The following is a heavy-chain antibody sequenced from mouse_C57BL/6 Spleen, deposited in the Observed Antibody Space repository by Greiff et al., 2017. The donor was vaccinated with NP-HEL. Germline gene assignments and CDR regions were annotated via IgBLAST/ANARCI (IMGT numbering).Heavy chain of an antibody. CDR3: TPLITTVVDY. CDR2: IDPETGGT. V-gene: IGHV1-15*01. D-gene: IGHD1-1*01. CDR1: GYTFTDYE. Sequence: QVQLQQSGAELVRPGASVTLSCKASGYTFTDYEMHWVKQTPVHGLEWIGAIDPETGGTAYNQKFKGKAILTADKSSSTAYMELRSLTSEDSAVYYCTPLITTVVDYWGQGTTLTVSS. J-gene: IGHJ2*01.